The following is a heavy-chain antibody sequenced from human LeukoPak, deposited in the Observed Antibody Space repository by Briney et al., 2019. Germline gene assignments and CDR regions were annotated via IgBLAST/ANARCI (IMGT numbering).Heavy chain of an antibody. J-gene: IGHJ4*02. CDR2: ISYDGSNK. CDR3: ARREGRDGYNWFGDFDY. CDR1: GFTFSSYA. Sequence: GGSLRLSCAASGFTFSSYAMHWVRQAPGKGLEWVAVISYDGSNKYYADSVKGRFTISRDNSKNTLYLQMNSLRAEDTAVYYCARREGRDGYNWFGDFDYWGQGTLVTVSS. V-gene: IGHV3-30*04. D-gene: IGHD5-24*01.